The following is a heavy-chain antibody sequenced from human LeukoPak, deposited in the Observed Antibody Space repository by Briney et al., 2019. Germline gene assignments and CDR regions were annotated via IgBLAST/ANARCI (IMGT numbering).Heavy chain of an antibody. CDR2: IIGSGGNT. V-gene: IGHV3-23*01. CDR3: ARDGGQPLTSYYRAY. Sequence: GGSLRLSCAASGFTFSSYAMTWVRQAPGKGLEWVSGIIGSGGNTFYADSVKGRFTISRDNSKNTLSLQLTSLTAEDTGIYFCARDGGQPLTSYYRAYWGQGTLVTVSS. D-gene: IGHD4-4*01. CDR1: GFTFSSYA. J-gene: IGHJ4*02.